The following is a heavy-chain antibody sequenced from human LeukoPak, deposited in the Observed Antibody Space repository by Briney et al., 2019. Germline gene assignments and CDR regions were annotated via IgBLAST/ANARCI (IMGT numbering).Heavy chain of an antibody. CDR1: GFTFSSYW. Sequence: QTGGSLRLSCAASGFTFSSYWMSWVRQAPGKGLEWVANIKQGGSEKYYVDSVKGRFTISRDNAKNSLYLQMNGLRAEDTAVYYCARDIAVAGRGDYFDYWGQGTLVTVSS. D-gene: IGHD6-19*01. CDR2: IKQGGSEK. CDR3: ARDIAVAGRGDYFDY. J-gene: IGHJ4*02. V-gene: IGHV3-7*01.